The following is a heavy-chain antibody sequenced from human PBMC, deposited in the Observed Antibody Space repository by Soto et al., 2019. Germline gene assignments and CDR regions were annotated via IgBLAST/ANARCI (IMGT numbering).Heavy chain of an antibody. CDR2: MYHSGTF. V-gene: IGHV4-30-2*01. Sequence: PSETLSLTCAVSGGSIGGVGYSWSWIRQPPGGGLEWIGYMYHSGTFLKSPSLKTRLTMSLDMSKNQFSLTLNSMTAADTAVYYCARAQFYSGSGNYNNLMFDAWGQGTLVTVSS. CDR1: GGSIGGVGYS. CDR3: ARAQFYSGSGNYNNLMFDA. D-gene: IGHD3-10*01. J-gene: IGHJ5*02.